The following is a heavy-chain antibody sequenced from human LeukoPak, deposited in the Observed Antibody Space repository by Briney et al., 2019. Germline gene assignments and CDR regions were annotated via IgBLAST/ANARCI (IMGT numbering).Heavy chain of an antibody. CDR2: ISAYNGNT. V-gene: IGHV1-18*01. D-gene: IGHD5-24*01. Sequence: ALVKVSCKASGYTFTSYGISWVRQAPGQGLEWMGWISAYNGNTNYAQKLQGRVTMTTDTSTSTAYMELRSLRSDDTAVYYCARDGEMATDNVLDYWGQGTLVTVSS. CDR3: ARDGEMATDNVLDY. J-gene: IGHJ4*02. CDR1: GYTFTSYG.